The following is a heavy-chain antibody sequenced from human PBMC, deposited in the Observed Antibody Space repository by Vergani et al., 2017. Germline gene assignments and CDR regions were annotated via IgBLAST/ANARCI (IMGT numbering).Heavy chain of an antibody. CDR3: ARDRERSIAVAGMAFDY. Sequence: VQLVQSGAAVKKPGASVKVSCKASGYTFTSYYMRWVRQAPGQGLEWMGIINPSGGSKSYAQKFQGRVTMTRDTSTSTVYMELSSLRSEDTAVYYCARDRERSIAVAGMAFDYWGQGTLVTVSS. D-gene: IGHD6-19*01. V-gene: IGHV1-46*01. J-gene: IGHJ4*02. CDR1: GYTFTSYY. CDR2: INPSGGSK.